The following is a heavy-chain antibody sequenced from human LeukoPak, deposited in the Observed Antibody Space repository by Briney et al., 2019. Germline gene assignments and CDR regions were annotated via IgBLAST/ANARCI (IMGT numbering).Heavy chain of an antibody. CDR3: ARDPDMSSGWYYFDY. V-gene: IGHV1-18*01. Sequence: GASVKVSYKASGCSFTSYGISWVRQAPGQGLEWMGWISAYNGNTNYAQKLQGRVTMTTDTSTSTAYMELRSLRSDDTAVYYCARDPDMSSGWYYFDYWGQGTLVTVSS. J-gene: IGHJ4*02. CDR1: GCSFTSYG. D-gene: IGHD6-19*01. CDR2: ISAYNGNT.